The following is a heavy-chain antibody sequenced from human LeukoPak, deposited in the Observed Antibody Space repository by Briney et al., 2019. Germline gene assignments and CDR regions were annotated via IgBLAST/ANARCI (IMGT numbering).Heavy chain of an antibody. CDR1: GYTLTELS. V-gene: IGHV1-24*01. CDR3: ATDKEIIVGAPTLAFDI. J-gene: IGHJ3*02. D-gene: IGHD1-26*01. Sequence: ASVKVSCKVSGYTLTELSMHWVRQAPGKGLEWMGGFDPEDGETIYAQKFQGRVTMTEDTSTDTAYMELSSLRSEDTAVYYCATDKEIIVGAPTLAFDIWGQGTMVTVSS. CDR2: FDPEDGET.